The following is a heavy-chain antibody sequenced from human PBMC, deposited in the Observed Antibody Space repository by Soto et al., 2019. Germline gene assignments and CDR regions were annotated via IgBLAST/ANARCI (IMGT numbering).Heavy chain of an antibody. CDR3: ARGDYDILTPYYYYGMDV. D-gene: IGHD3-9*01. J-gene: IGHJ6*02. CDR2: ISSSSSTI. CDR1: GFTFSSYS. V-gene: IGHV3-48*02. Sequence: GSLRLSCAASGFTFSSYSMNWVRQAPGKGLEWVSYISSSSSTIYYADSVKGRFTISRDNAKNSLYLQMNSLRDEDTAVYYCARGDYDILTPYYYYGMDVWGQGTTVTVSS.